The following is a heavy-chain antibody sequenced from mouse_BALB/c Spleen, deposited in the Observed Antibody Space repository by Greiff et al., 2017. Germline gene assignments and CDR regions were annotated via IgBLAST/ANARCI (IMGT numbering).Heavy chain of an antibody. CDR1: GFTFSSYA. D-gene: IGHD1-1*01. J-gene: IGHJ3*01. CDR2: ISSGGSYT. Sequence: EVHLVESGGGLVKPGGSLKLSCAASGFTFSSYAMSWVRQSPEKRLEWVAEISSGGSYTYYPDTVTGRFTISRDNAKNTLYLEMSSLRSEDTAMYYCARKGTSTGYWGQGTLVTVSA. V-gene: IGHV5-9-4*01. CDR3: ARKGTSTGY.